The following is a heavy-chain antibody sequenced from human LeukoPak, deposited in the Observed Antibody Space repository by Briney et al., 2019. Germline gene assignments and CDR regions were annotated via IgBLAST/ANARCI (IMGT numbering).Heavy chain of an antibody. J-gene: IGHJ4*02. CDR1: GGSISSGGYY. CDR2: IYYSGST. V-gene: IGHV4-31*03. Sequence: SETLSLTCTVSGGSISSGGYYWSWIRQHPGKGLEWIGYIYYSGSTNYNPSLKSRVTISVDTSKNQFSLKLSSVTAADTAVYYCARGSAYYDFWSGYFTYWGQGTLVTVSS. D-gene: IGHD3-3*01. CDR3: ARGSAYYDFWSGYFTY.